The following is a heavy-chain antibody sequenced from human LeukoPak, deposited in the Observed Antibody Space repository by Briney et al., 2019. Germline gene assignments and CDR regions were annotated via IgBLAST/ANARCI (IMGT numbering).Heavy chain of an antibody. J-gene: IGHJ6*03. D-gene: IGHD3-10*01. V-gene: IGHV3-30*02. CDR1: GFTFSSYG. CDR3: AKDATYYYDSGNYYYMDV. CDR2: IRYSGSNK. Sequence: GGSLRLSCSASGFTFSSYGMHWVRQAPGKGLERVTFIRYSGSNKYYAYSVKGRFTISRDNSKNTLYLQMNSLRAEDTAVYYCAKDATYYYDSGNYYYMDVWGKGTTVTVSS.